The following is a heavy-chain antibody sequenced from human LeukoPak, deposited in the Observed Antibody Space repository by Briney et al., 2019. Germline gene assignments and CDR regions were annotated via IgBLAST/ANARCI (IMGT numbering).Heavy chain of an antibody. CDR1: GFTFSSYN. CDR3: ARDSATGGPNWFDP. D-gene: IGHD2-15*01. V-gene: IGHV3-21*01. CDR2: ISSSSSYI. J-gene: IGHJ5*02. Sequence: GGSLRLSCAASGFTFSSYNMNWVRQAPGKGLEWVSSISSSSSYIYYADSLKGRFTISRDNAKNSLFLQINSLRAEDTAVYYCARDSATGGPNWFDPWGQGTLVTVSS.